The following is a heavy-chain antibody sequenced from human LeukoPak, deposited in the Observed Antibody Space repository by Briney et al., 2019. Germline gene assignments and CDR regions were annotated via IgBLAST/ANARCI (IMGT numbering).Heavy chain of an antibody. CDR1: GFTISSNY. CDR2: ISTGGTT. Sequence: GGSLRLSCAASGFTISSNYMNWVRQAPGKGLEWVSVISTGGTTYYANSVQGRFTISRDYSKNTLYLETNNLRAEDTAVYYCARVSGYSGYDTLDYWGQGTLVTVS. D-gene: IGHD5-12*01. J-gene: IGHJ4*02. V-gene: IGHV3-66*01. CDR3: ARVSGYSGYDTLDY.